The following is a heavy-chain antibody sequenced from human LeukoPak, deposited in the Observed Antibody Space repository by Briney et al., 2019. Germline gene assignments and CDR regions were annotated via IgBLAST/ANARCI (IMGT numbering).Heavy chain of an antibody. CDR3: VRDGRFDSACFDS. Sequence: GSLRLSCAASGFTVSSNYMSWVRQAPGKGLEWIGAFYSSGSTSSHSSLKSRVTISVDTSRTQLSLKLDSVTDTDTAVYYCVRDGRFDSACFDSWGPGILVTVSS. CDR1: GFTVSSNY. V-gene: IGHV4-59*02. J-gene: IGHJ4*02. CDR2: FYSSGST. D-gene: IGHD6-19*01.